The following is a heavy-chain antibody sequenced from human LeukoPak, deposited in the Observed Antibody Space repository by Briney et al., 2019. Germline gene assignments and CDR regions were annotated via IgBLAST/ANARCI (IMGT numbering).Heavy chain of an antibody. V-gene: IGHV4-39*01. CDR3: ARIYDFWSGYLYYFDY. D-gene: IGHD3-3*01. CDR2: IYYSGST. J-gene: IGHJ4*02. Sequence: SETLSLTCTVSGGSISSSSDYWGWVRQPPGKGLEWIGSIYYSGSTYYNPSLKSRVTISVDTSKNQFSLKLSSVTAADTAVYYCARIYDFWSGYLYYFDYWGQGTLVTVSS. CDR1: GGSISSSSDY.